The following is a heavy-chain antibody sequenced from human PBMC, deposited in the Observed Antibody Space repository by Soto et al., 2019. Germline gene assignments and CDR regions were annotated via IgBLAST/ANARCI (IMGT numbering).Heavy chain of an antibody. Sequence: ASVKVSGKTSGYTFTSYDIHWVRQATGQGLEWMGWMNPNNGYTDYAQKFQGRVTMTRGTSLSTAYMELSSLTSDDTAVYYCARGRGWRDYWGQGTLVTVSS. J-gene: IGHJ4*02. D-gene: IGHD6-19*01. CDR1: GYTFTSYD. CDR2: MNPNNGYT. V-gene: IGHV1-8*01. CDR3: ARGRGWRDY.